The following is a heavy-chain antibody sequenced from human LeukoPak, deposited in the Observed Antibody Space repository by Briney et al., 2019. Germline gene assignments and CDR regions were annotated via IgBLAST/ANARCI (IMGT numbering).Heavy chain of an antibody. J-gene: IGHJ4*02. CDR1: GFTCSSYW. D-gene: IGHD6-19*01. CDR2: IKQDGSEK. Sequence: PGGSLRLSCAASGFTCSSYWMSWVRQAPGKGLEWVANIKQDGSEKYYVDSVKGRFTISRDNAKNSLYLQMNSLRAEDTAVYYCARIRRGWSQNWDYWGQGTLATVSS. CDR3: ARIRRGWSQNWDY. V-gene: IGHV3-7*01.